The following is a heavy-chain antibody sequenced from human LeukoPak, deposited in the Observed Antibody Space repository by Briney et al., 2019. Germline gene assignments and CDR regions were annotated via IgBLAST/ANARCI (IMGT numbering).Heavy chain of an antibody. J-gene: IGHJ4*01. CDR1: GGSFSGYY. CDR2: INHSGST. V-gene: IGHV4-34*01. D-gene: IGHD2-15*01. CDR3: ARDPSGHFDY. Sequence: KPSETLSLTCAVYGGSFSGYYWSWIRQPPGKGLEWIGEINHSGSTNYNPSLKSRVTISVDTSKNQFSLKLSSVTAADTAVYYCARDPSGHFDYWGQGTLVTVSS.